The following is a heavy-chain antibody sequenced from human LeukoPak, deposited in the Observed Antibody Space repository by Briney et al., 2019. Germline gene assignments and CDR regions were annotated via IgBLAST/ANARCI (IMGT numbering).Heavy chain of an antibody. Sequence: SETLSLTCTVSGGSISSGGYYWSWIRQHPGKGLEWIGYIYYSGSTYYNPSLKSRVTISVDTSKNQFSLKLSSVTAADTAVYYCARQSSLRWSSIGDAFDIWGQGTMVTVSS. J-gene: IGHJ3*02. D-gene: IGHD4-23*01. CDR1: GGSISSGGYY. CDR3: ARQSSLRWSSIGDAFDI. V-gene: IGHV4-31*03. CDR2: IYYSGST.